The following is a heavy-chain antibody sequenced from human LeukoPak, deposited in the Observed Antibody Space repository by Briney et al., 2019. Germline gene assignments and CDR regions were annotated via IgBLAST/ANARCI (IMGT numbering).Heavy chain of an antibody. V-gene: IGHV3-13*01. J-gene: IGHJ6*02. CDR3: ARDPRNYGMNV. CDR1: GFTFSSYD. CDR2: IGTAGDT. Sequence: XGSLRLSCAASGFTFSSYDMHWVRQAPGKGLEWVSAIGTAGDTYYPGSVKGRFTISRENAKNSLYLQMNSLRAGDTAVYYCARDPRNYGMNVWGQGTTVTVSS.